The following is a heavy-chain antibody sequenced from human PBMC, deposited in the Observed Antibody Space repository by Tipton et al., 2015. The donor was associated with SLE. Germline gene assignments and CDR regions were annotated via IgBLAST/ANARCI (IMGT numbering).Heavy chain of an antibody. J-gene: IGHJ6*02. CDR2: IYYSGST. CDR1: DDSFNSVGYY. D-gene: IGHD2-21*01. CDR3: AREGDSSANFYYHGVNV. Sequence: LRLSCTVSDDSFNSVGYYWSWIRQHPGKGLEWIGCIYYSGSTNYYNPSLESRVTISIDTSKNEFSLKLSSVTAADTAVYYCAREGDSSANFYYHGVNVWGQGTTVTVSS. V-gene: IGHV4-31*03.